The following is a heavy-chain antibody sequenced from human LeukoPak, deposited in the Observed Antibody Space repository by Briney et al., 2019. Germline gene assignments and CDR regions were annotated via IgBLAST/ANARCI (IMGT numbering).Heavy chain of an antibody. D-gene: IGHD1-26*01. V-gene: IGHV1-69*04. J-gene: IGHJ4*02. Sequence: GASVKVSCKASGGTFSSYAISWVRQAPGQGLEWMGRIIPILGIANYAQKFQGRVTITADKSTSTAYMELRSLRSEDTAVYYCARDKWELLGPFDYWGQGTLVTVSS. CDR1: GGTFSSYA. CDR2: IIPILGIA. CDR3: ARDKWELLGPFDY.